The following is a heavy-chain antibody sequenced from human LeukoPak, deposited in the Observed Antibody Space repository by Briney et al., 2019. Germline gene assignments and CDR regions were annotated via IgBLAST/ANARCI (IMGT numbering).Heavy chain of an antibody. J-gene: IGHJ6*02. V-gene: IGHV1-8*01. CDR2: MNPNSGNT. Sequence: ASVKVSCKASGYTFTSYDINWVRQATGQGLEWMGWMNPNSGNTCYAQKLQGRVTMTRNPSISTAYMELSSLRSEDTAVYYCARSGGDCSGGSCYYYYGMDVWSQGTTVTVSS. CDR1: GYTFTSYD. D-gene: IGHD2-15*01. CDR3: ARSGGDCSGGSCYYYYGMDV.